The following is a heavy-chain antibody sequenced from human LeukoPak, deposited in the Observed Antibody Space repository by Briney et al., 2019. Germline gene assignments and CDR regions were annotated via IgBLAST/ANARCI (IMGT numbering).Heavy chain of an antibody. D-gene: IGHD2-15*01. CDR3: ARGGIVVVVAATQPLDY. Sequence: PSETLSLTCAVYGGSFSGYYWSWIRQPPGKGLEWIGEINHSGSTNYSPSLKSRVTISVDTSKNQFSLKLSSVTAADTAVYYCARGGIVVVVAATQPLDYWGQGTLVTVSS. CDR2: INHSGST. CDR1: GGSFSGYY. V-gene: IGHV4-34*01. J-gene: IGHJ4*02.